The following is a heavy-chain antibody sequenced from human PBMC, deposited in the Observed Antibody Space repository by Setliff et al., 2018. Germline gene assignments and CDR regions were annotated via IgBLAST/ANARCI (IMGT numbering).Heavy chain of an antibody. D-gene: IGHD3-22*01. V-gene: IGHV1-18*01. Sequence: ASVKVSCKTSGYTFTNYGITWVRQAPGQGLEWMGWINNYNTNTNYAQKLQGRVAMTTDTSTSTAYMELRSLRSDDSAVYYCARINFYVSSGHYYAPDYWGQGTLVTVSA. CDR1: GYTFTNYG. CDR2: INNYNTNT. CDR3: ARINFYVSSGHYYAPDY. J-gene: IGHJ4*02.